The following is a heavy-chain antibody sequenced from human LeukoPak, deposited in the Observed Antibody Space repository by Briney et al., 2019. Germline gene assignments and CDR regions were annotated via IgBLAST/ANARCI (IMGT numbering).Heavy chain of an antibody. V-gene: IGHV1-46*01. CDR3: ATNWFDP. Sequence: ASVKVSCKASGYTFTSYYMHWVRQAPGQGLEWMGIINPSGGSTSYAQKFQGRVTMTEDTSTDTAYMKLSSLRSEDTAVYYCATNWFDPWGQGTLVTVSS. CDR2: INPSGGST. J-gene: IGHJ5*02. CDR1: GYTFTSYY.